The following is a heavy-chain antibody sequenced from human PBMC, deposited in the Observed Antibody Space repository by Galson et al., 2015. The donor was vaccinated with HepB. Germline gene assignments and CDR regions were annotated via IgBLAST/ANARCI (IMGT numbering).Heavy chain of an antibody. V-gene: IGHV3-21*06. CDR3: VKDLGRVRHVRGC. D-gene: IGHD6-25*01. J-gene: IGHJ4*02. CDR2: ITGNSEST. Sequence: SLRLSCAASGFTFSFYTMHWVRQAPGRGLEWVSSITGNSESTHYADSVKGRFTISRDNADNLVYVEMNGLRAEDTAVYYCVKDLGRVRHVRGCWGQGTLVTVSS. CDR1: GFTFSFYT.